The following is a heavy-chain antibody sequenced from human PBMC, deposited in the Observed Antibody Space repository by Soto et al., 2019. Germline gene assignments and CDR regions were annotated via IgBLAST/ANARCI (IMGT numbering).Heavy chain of an antibody. Sequence: TSETLSLTCAVYGGSFSGYYWSWIRQPPGKGLEWIGEINHSGSTNYNPSLKSRVTISVDTSKNQFSLKLSSVTAADTAVYYCARGPRGHPYYGSGSYYPPLVYFDYWGQGTLVTVSS. V-gene: IGHV4-34*01. CDR3: ARGPRGHPYYGSGSYYPPLVYFDY. D-gene: IGHD3-10*01. CDR2: INHSGST. J-gene: IGHJ4*02. CDR1: GGSFSGYY.